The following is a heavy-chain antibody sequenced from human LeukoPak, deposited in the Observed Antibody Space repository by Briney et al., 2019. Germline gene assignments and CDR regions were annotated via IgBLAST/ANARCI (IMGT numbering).Heavy chain of an antibody. J-gene: IGHJ4*02. Sequence: ASVKVSCKASGYTFTTYGVRWVRQAPGQGLEWMGWINVYSGNTNYAQKLRGRVTMTTDTSTSTAYMDLRSLRSDDTALYYCARTVTTSSYYFDYWGQGTLVTVSS. CDR1: GYTFTTYG. V-gene: IGHV1-18*01. CDR2: INVYSGNT. CDR3: ARTVTTSSYYFDY. D-gene: IGHD4-17*01.